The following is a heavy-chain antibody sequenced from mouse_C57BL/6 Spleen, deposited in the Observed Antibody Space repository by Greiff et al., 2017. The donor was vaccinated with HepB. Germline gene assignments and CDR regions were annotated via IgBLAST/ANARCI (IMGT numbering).Heavy chain of an antibody. Sequence: VKLMESGPELVKPGASVKLSCKASGYTFTSYDINWVKQRPGQGLEWIGWIYPRDGSTKYNEKFKGKATLTVDTSSSTSYMELHSLTSEDSAVYFCARPYSNYVWYFDYWGQGTTLTVSS. CDR3: ARPYSNYVWYFDY. V-gene: IGHV1-85*01. CDR1: GYTFTSYD. J-gene: IGHJ2*01. CDR2: IYPRDGST. D-gene: IGHD2-5*01.